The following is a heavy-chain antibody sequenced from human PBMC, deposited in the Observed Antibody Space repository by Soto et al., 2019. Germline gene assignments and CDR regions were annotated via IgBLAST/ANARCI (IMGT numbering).Heavy chain of an antibody. D-gene: IGHD5-18*01. CDR1: GFTFSDYY. CDR3: ASLDRGYSYGIYFDY. V-gene: IGHV3-11*06. CDR2: ISSSSSYT. J-gene: IGHJ4*02. Sequence: GGSLRLSCAASGFTFSDYYMSWIRQAPGKGLEWVSYISSSSSYTNYADSVKGRFTISRDNAKNSLYLQMNSLRAEDTAVYYCASLDRGYSYGIYFDYWGQGTLVTVSS.